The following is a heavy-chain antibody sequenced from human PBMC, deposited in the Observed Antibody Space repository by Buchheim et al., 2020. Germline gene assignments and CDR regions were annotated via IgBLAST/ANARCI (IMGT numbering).Heavy chain of an antibody. CDR3: AREYSSGWYPTIGNYYYGMDV. CDR2: MNTNNDDT. D-gene: IGHD6-19*01. J-gene: IGHJ6*02. CDR1: GYGFTSYG. V-gene: IGHV1-8*01. Sequence: QVQLVQSGAEVKKPGASVKVSCKAFGYGFTSYGINWVRQASGQGLEWMGWMNTNNDDTGYAQKFQGRIAMTRDTSTSTVYMELSSLRSEDTAVYYCAREYSSGWYPTIGNYYYGMDVWGQGTT.